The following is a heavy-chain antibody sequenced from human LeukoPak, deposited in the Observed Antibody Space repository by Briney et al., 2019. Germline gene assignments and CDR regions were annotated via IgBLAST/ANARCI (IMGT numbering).Heavy chain of an antibody. CDR2: MNPNSGNT. CDR3: ARDSATLRYFDY. Sequence: ASVKVSCKASGYTFTSYDINWVRQATGQGLEWMGWMNPNSGNTGYAQKFQGRVTMTRNTSISTAYMELSSLRSEDTAVYYCARDSATLRYFDYWGQGTLVTVSS. CDR1: GYTFTSYD. D-gene: IGHD5-24*01. V-gene: IGHV1-8*01. J-gene: IGHJ4*02.